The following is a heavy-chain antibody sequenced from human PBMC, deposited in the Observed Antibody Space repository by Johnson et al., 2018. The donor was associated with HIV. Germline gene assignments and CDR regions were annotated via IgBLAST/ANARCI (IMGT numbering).Heavy chain of an antibody. CDR1: GFTFSSYA. D-gene: IGHD3-16*02. V-gene: IGHV3-30-3*01. J-gene: IGHJ3*02. CDR2: ISYDGSNI. Sequence: QVQLVESGGGVVQPGRSLRLSCAASGFTFSSYALHWVRQAPGKGLEWVAVISYDGSNIYYADSVKGRFTISRDNFKNTLYLQMNSLRAEDTAVYYCAKDDRLRVPRGIAFDIWGQGTMVTVSS. CDR3: AKDDRLRVPRGIAFDI.